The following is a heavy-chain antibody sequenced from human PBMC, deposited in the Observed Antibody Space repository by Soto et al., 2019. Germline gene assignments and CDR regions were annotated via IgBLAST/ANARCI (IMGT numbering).Heavy chain of an antibody. CDR2: IYSGGST. Sequence: EVQLVETGGGLIQPGGSLRLSCAASGFTVSSNYMSWVRQAPGKGLEWVSVIYSGGSTYYADSMKGRFTISRDNSKNTLYLQMNSLRAEDTAVYYCAREEPTGWGHEPGAFDIWGQGTMVTVSS. D-gene: IGHD2-21*02. CDR3: AREEPTGWGHEPGAFDI. J-gene: IGHJ3*02. CDR1: GFTVSSNY. V-gene: IGHV3-53*02.